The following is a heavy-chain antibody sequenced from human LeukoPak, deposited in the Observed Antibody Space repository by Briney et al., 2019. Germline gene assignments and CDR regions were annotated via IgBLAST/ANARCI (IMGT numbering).Heavy chain of an antibody. CDR1: GGSISSYY. J-gene: IGHJ6*03. CDR2: IFFSGGT. V-gene: IGHV4-59*01. D-gene: IGHD4-17*01. Sequence: SGTLCLSCAVPGGSISSYYWSWVRQPPGEGRGWGGYIFFSGGTNYNPSLKSRVTISVDTAKNQFSLKLSSVTAEDTAVYYCASVNDYGDRLPRYMDVWGKGTAVTVSS. CDR3: ASVNDYGDRLPRYMDV.